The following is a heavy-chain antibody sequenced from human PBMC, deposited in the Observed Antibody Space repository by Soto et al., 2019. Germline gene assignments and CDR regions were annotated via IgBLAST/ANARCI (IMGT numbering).Heavy chain of an antibody. J-gene: IGHJ3*02. CDR3: AKEVTMIVVTDI. CDR1: GFTFSSYG. CDR2: ISYDGSNK. Sequence: LILSCAASGFTFSSYGMHWVRQAPGKGLEWVAVISYDGSNKYYADSVKGRFTISRDNSKNTLYLQMNSLRAEDTAVYYCAKEVTMIVVTDIWGQGTMVTVS. D-gene: IGHD3-22*01. V-gene: IGHV3-30*18.